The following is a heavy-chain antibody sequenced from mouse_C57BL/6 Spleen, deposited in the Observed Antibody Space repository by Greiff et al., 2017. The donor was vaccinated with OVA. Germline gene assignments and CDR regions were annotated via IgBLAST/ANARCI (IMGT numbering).Heavy chain of an antibody. CDR1: GYTFTSYW. D-gene: IGHD1-1*01. CDR3: ARRGAYYGSSFYWYFDV. J-gene: IGHJ1*03. CDR2: IDPSDSYT. V-gene: IGHV1-50*01. Sequence: QVQLQQPGAELVKPGASVKLSCKASGYTFTSYWMQWVKQRPGQGLEWIGEIDPSDSYTNYNQKFKGKATLTVDTSSSTAYMQLSSLTSEDSAVYYCARRGAYYGSSFYWYFDVWGTGTTVTVSS.